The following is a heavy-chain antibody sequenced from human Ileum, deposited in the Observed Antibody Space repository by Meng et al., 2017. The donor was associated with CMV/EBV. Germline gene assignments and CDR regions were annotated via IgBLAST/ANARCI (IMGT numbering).Heavy chain of an antibody. Sequence: GGSLRLSCAASGFTFSNFAMNWVRQAPGKGLEWVSSISGSSSSIYYADSVKDRFTISRDNAKNSLYLQMNSLRAEDTAVYYCARGYSGSYYYFDYWGQGTLVTVSS. CDR3: ARGYSGSYYYFDY. D-gene: IGHD1-26*01. J-gene: IGHJ4*02. CDR1: GFTFSNFA. CDR2: ISGSSSSI. V-gene: IGHV3-21*06.